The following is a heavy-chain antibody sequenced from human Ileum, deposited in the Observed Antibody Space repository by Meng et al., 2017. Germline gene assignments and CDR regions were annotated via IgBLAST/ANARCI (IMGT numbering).Heavy chain of an antibody. CDR1: GGSISSGVYY. Sequence: QLQESGPGLVKSSQTLFLTCIFSGGSISSGVYYWSWIRQLPGKGLEWIGYIYYSGSTYYNPSLKSRVTISVDTSKNQFSLKLSSVTAADTAVYYCARENTIFGVVWGSWFDPWGQGTLVTVSS. D-gene: IGHD3-3*01. V-gene: IGHV4-30-4*01. CDR2: IYYSGST. CDR3: ARENTIFGVVWGSWFDP. J-gene: IGHJ5*02.